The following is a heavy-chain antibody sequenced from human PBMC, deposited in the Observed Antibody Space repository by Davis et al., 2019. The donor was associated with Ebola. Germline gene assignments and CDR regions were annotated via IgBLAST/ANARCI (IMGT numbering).Heavy chain of an antibody. CDR1: GGSTRTHY. V-gene: IGHV4-59*11. CDR3: ARSVFYDSTGYYVHWYYDL. Sequence: MPSETPSLTCPVSGGSTRTHYWSWIRQSPGKGLEWIGYGYYGGRTDYNPSLKSRAIISVDTSKNHFSLNLSSVTAADTAIYYCARSVFYDSTGYYVHWYYDLWGRGTLVTVSS. CDR2: GYYGGRT. D-gene: IGHD3-22*01. J-gene: IGHJ2*01.